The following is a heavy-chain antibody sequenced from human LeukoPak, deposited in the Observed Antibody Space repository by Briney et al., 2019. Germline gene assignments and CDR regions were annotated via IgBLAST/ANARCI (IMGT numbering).Heavy chain of an antibody. J-gene: IGHJ3*02. CDR1: GYTFTGYY. CDR2: INPNNGGT. V-gene: IGHV1-2*06. CDR3: AGEDNSSGYRPFDI. D-gene: IGHD3-22*01. Sequence: GASVKVSCKASGYTFTGYYIHWVRQAPGQGLEWMGRINPNNGGTNYAQKFQGRVTMTRDMFMSTAYMELSGLRSVDTAVYYCAGEDNSSGYRPFDIWGQGTMVTVPS.